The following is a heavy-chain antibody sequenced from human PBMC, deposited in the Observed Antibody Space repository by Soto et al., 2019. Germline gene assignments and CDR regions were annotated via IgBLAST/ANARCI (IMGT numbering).Heavy chain of an antibody. J-gene: IGHJ4*02. CDR1: GFTASINY. D-gene: IGHD6-13*01. CDR2: FYAGGST. V-gene: IGHV3-53*01. Sequence: PGGSLRLSCADSGFTASINYMSWVRQAPGKGLEWVSLFYAGGSTYYAVSVKGRFTISRDTSKNTLYLQMNSLRVDDTAVYYCARGYESSSRSVAYWGQGIPVTVSS. CDR3: ARGYESSSRSVAY.